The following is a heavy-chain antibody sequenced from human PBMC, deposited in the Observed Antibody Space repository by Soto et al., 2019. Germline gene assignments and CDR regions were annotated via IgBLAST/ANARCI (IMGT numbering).Heavy chain of an antibody. J-gene: IGHJ4*02. Sequence: SVKVSCKASGGTFSSYAISWVRQAPGQGLEWMGGIIPIFGTANYAQKFQGRVAITADESTSTAYMELSSLRSEDTAVYYCASGRIAAAFFDYWGQGTLVTVSS. V-gene: IGHV1-69*13. CDR1: GGTFSSYA. D-gene: IGHD6-13*01. CDR2: IIPIFGTA. CDR3: ASGRIAAAFFDY.